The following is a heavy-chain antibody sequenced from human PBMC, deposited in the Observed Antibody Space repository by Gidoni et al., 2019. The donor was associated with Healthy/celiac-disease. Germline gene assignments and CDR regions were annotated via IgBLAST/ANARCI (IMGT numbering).Heavy chain of an antibody. CDR1: GYPFTGYY. J-gene: IGHJ6*02. CDR3: ASGNSSSWYVPSWVRYYYYGMDV. CDR2: IKPNSGGT. V-gene: IGHV1-2*02. D-gene: IGHD6-13*01. Sequence: QVQLAQSAAEVKKPRASGNVFCKASGYPFTGYYMHCVRQAPGQGLEWMGWIKPNSGGTNYAKKFQGRGTMTRDTSISTAYMELSRLRSDDTAVYYCASGNSSSWYVPSWVRYYYYGMDVWGQGTTVTVSS.